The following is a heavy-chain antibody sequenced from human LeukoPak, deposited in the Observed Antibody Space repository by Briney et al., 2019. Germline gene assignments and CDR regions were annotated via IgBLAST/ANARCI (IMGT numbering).Heavy chain of an antibody. CDR1: GYSFTSYW. J-gene: IGHJ6*02. V-gene: IGHV5-51*01. CDR2: IYPGDSDT. D-gene: IGHD1-26*01. Sequence: GESLKISCKGSGYSFTSYWIGWVRQMRGKGLEWMGIIYPGDSDTRYSPSFQGQVTISADRSISTAYLQWSSLKASDTAMYYCARQYSGSYKAASYYYYYGMDVWGQGTTVTVSS. CDR3: ARQYSGSYKAASYYYYYGMDV.